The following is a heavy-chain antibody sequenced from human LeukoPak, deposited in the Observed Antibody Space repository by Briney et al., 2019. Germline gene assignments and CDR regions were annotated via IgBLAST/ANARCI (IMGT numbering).Heavy chain of an antibody. CDR2: INTNTGNP. CDR3: ARADLVGATPDYYYYGMDV. Sequence: ASVKVSCKASGYTFTSYAMNWVRQAPGQGLEWMGWINTNTGNPTYAQGFTGRFVFSLDTPVSTAYLQISSLKAEDTAVYYCARADLVGATPDYYYYGMDVWGQGTTVTVSS. D-gene: IGHD1-26*01. J-gene: IGHJ6*02. V-gene: IGHV7-4-1*02. CDR1: GYTFTSYA.